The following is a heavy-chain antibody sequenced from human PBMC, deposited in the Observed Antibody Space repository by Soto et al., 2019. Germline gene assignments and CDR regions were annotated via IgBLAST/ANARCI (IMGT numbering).Heavy chain of an antibody. CDR1: GGSISSGGYY. Sequence: FTVSGGSISSGGYYWSWIRQHPGKGLEWIGYIYYSGSTYYNPSLKSRVTISVDTSKNQFSLKLSSVTAADTAVYYCAREGGSTIFGVARYGMDVWGQGTTVTVSS. CDR2: IYYSGST. J-gene: IGHJ6*02. D-gene: IGHD3-3*01. CDR3: AREGGSTIFGVARYGMDV. V-gene: IGHV4-31*03.